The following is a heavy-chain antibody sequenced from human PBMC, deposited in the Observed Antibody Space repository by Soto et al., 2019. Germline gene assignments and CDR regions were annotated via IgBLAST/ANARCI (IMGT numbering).Heavy chain of an antibody. D-gene: IGHD3-22*01. J-gene: IGHJ6*02. Sequence: GESLKISCKGSGYSFTSYWIGWVRQMPGKGLEWMGIIYPGDSDTRYSPSFQGQVTISADKSISTAYLRWSSLKASDTAMYYCARGLWQFYYDSSGYYFLHDYYGMDVWGQGTTVTVSS. CDR2: IYPGDSDT. CDR1: GYSFTSYW. V-gene: IGHV5-51*01. CDR3: ARGLWQFYYDSSGYYFLHDYYGMDV.